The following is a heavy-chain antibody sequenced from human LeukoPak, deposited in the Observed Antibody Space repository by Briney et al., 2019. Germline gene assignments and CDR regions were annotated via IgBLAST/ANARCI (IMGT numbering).Heavy chain of an antibody. V-gene: IGHV3-74*01. CDR1: GFTFSNTW. Sequence: GGSLRLSCEASGFTFSNTWMHWIRQAPGKGLEWVSRINTDYTTTYADSVKGRFTISRDNTKSTLFLQMHGLRADDTAVYYCARDRWYAVPVWGQGTTVTVSS. J-gene: IGHJ6*02. CDR3: ARDRWYAVPV. D-gene: IGHD6-13*01. CDR2: INTDYTT.